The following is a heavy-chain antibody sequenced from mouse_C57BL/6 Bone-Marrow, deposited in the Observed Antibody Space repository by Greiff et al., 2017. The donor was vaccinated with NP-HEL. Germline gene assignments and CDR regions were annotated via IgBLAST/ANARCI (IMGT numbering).Heavy chain of an antibody. CDR2: IDPSDSYT. CDR3: ARDLLKAMDY. CDR1: GYTFTSYW. J-gene: IGHJ4*01. Sequence: VQLQQSGAELVMPGASVKLSCKASGYTFTSYWMHWVKQRPGQGLEWIGEIDPSDSYTNYNQKFKGKSTLTVDKSSSTAYMQLSSLTSEDSAVYYCARDLLKAMDYWGQGTSVTVSS. V-gene: IGHV1-69*01.